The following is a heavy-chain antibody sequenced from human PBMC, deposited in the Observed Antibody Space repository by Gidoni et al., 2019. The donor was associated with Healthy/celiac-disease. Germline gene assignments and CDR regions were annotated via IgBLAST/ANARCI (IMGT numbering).Heavy chain of an antibody. Sequence: QVQLVQSGAEVKKPGASVKVSCKDSGYTFTSYALHWARQAPGQRLEWMGWINAGNGNTKYSQKFQGRVTITRDTSASTAYMELSSLRSEDTAVYYCARDLATHSGSYLGYYYGMDVWGQGTTVTVSS. J-gene: IGHJ6*02. D-gene: IGHD1-26*01. CDR2: INAGNGNT. CDR3: ARDLATHSGSYLGYYYGMDV. V-gene: IGHV1-3*01. CDR1: GYTFTSYA.